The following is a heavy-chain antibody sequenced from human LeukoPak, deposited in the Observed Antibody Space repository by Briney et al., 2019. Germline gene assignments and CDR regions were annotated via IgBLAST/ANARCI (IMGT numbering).Heavy chain of an antibody. V-gene: IGHV4-31*03. CDR2: IYYSGST. CDR3: ARENEYYFDY. Sequence: SETLSLTCTVSGGSISGYYWSWIRQHPGKGLEWIGYIYYSGSTYYNPSLKSRVTISVDTSKNQFSLKLSSVTAADTAVYYCARENEYYFDYWGQGTLVTVSS. CDR1: GGSISGYY. J-gene: IGHJ4*02.